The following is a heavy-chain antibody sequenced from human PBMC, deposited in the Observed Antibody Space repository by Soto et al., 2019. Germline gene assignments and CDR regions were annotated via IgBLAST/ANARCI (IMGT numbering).Heavy chain of an antibody. Sequence: PVGSLRLSCAASGFTFSSYALHWVRQAPGKGLEWVGSISYDGSSEYYADSFKGRFIVSRDNSKNTVYLEMDSLRPEDSAVFYCAREYSYDSGGYYYYGMDIWGQGTTVTVSS. CDR1: GFTFSSYA. CDR2: ISYDGSSE. J-gene: IGHJ6*02. CDR3: AREYSYDSGGYYYYGMDI. D-gene: IGHD3-22*01. V-gene: IGHV3-30-3*01.